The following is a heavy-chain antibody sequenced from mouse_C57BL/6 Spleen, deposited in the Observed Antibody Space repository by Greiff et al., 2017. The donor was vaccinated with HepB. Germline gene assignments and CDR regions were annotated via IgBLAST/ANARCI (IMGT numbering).Heavy chain of an antibody. V-gene: IGHV5-16*01. J-gene: IGHJ1*03. CDR1: GFTFSDYY. CDR3: ARGRGTTVVAHWYFDV. CDR2: INYDGSST. Sequence: EVNVVESEGGLVQPGSSMKLSCTASGFTFSDYYMAWVRQVPEKGLEWVANINYDGSSTYYLDSLKSRFIISRDNAKNILYLQMSSLKSEDTATYYCARGRGTTVVAHWYFDVWGTGTTVTVSS. D-gene: IGHD1-1*01.